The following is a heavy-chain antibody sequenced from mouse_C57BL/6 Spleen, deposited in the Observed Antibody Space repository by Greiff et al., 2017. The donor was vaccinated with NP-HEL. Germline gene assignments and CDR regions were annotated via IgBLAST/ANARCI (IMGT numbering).Heavy chain of an antibody. D-gene: IGHD1-1*01. J-gene: IGHJ3*01. Sequence: EVQLQQSVAELVRPGASVKLSCTASGFNIKNTYMPWVKQRPEQGLEWIGRIYPANGNTKYDSKFQGKATITSYKSSSTAYMQLSSLTSEDTAIYFCARAINGSSWFAYWGQGTLVTVSA. CDR1: GFNIKNTY. CDR2: IYPANGNT. V-gene: IGHV14-3*01. CDR3: ARAINGSSWFAY.